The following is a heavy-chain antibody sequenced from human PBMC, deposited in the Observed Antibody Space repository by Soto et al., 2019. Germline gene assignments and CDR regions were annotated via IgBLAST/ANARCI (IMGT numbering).Heavy chain of an antibody. V-gene: IGHV1-8*01. Sequence: QVQLVQSGAEVKKPGASVKVSCKASGYTFTSYDINWVRQATGQGLEWMGWMNPNSGNTGYAQKFQGRVTMTRNTAITTAYSKLSSLRSEDTAVYYCAREEGLRYFDWLYNSFDPGGQGTLVTVSS. D-gene: IGHD3-9*01. CDR2: MNPNSGNT. J-gene: IGHJ5*02. CDR3: AREEGLRYFDWLYNSFDP. CDR1: GYTFTSYD.